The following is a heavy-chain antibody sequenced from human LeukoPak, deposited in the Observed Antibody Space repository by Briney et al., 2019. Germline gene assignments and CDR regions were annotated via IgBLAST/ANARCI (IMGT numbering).Heavy chain of an antibody. Sequence: SETLSLTCTVSGGSFISYYWAWIRQSPGKGLEWIGSIFYSGNTYYNSSLKSRVTISVDTSKNQFSLNLTSVTAADTAVYYCAKEVAGPWGQGTRVTVSS. CDR1: GGSFISYY. V-gene: IGHV4-39*07. CDR3: AKEVAGP. CDR2: IFYSGNT. J-gene: IGHJ5*02.